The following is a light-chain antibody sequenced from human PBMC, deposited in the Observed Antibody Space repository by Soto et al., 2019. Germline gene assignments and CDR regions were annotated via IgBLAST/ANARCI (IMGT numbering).Light chain of an antibody. CDR1: QSISNW. Sequence: DIQMTQSPSTLSASVGDRITITCRASQSISNWLAWYQQKPGKAPKLLIYKASSLESGVPLRFSGSGSGTEFTLTIIRLQPDDFATYYCQQYNSSFGQGTKVEIK. J-gene: IGKJ2*01. CDR2: KAS. V-gene: IGKV1-5*03. CDR3: QQYNSS.